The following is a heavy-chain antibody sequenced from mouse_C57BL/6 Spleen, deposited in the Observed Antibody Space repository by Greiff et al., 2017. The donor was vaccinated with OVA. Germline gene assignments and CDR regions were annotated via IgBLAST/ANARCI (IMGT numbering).Heavy chain of an antibody. CDR3: ASYYDYDETY. Sequence: EVKLMESGPGLVKPSQSLSLTCSVTGYSITSGYYWNWIRQFPGNKLEWMGYISYDGSNNYNPSLKNRISITRDTSKNQFFLKLNSVTTEDTATYYCASYYDYDETYWGQGTLVTVSA. D-gene: IGHD2-4*01. V-gene: IGHV3-6*01. CDR1: GYSITSGYY. J-gene: IGHJ3*01. CDR2: ISYDGSN.